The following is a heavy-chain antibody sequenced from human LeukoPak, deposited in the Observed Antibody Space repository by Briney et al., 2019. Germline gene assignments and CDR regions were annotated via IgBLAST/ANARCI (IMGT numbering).Heavy chain of an antibody. D-gene: IGHD3-3*01. V-gene: IGHV3-23*01. CDR2: ISGSGGST. Sequence: GGSLRLSCAASVFTFSSYAMSWVRQAPGKGLEWVSAISGSGGSTYYADSVKGRFTISRDNSKNTLYLQMNSLRAEDTAVYYCAKDPSLITIFGVDFDYWGQGTLVTVSS. CDR3: AKDPSLITIFGVDFDY. J-gene: IGHJ4*02. CDR1: VFTFSSYA.